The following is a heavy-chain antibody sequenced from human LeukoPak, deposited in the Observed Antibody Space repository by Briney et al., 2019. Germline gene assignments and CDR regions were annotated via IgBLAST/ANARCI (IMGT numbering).Heavy chain of an antibody. V-gene: IGHV3-23*01. CDR1: GFTFSSYA. CDR2: ISGSGGST. Sequence: PGGSLRLSCAASGFTFSSYAMSWVRQAPGKRLEWVSAISGSGGSTHYADSVKGRFTISRDNSKNTLYLQMNSLRAEDTAVYYCAKASTWAEFYYYMDVWGKGTTVTVSS. CDR3: AKASTWAEFYYYMDV. D-gene: IGHD2/OR15-2a*01. J-gene: IGHJ6*03.